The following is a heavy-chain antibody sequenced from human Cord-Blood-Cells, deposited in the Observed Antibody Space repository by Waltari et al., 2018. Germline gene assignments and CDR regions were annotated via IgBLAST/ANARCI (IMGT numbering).Heavy chain of an antibody. V-gene: IGHV4-34*01. CDR1: GGSFSGYY. D-gene: IGHD6-13*01. Sequence: QVQLQQWGAGLLKPSETLSLTCAVYGGSFSGYYWSWIRQPPGKGLEWIGEINHSGSTNYNPSLKRRVTISVDTSKNQFSLKLSSVTAADTAVYYCARGPFRSSWYNPDFDYWGQGTLVTVSS. CDR3: ARGPFRSSWYNPDFDY. CDR2: INHSGST. J-gene: IGHJ4*02.